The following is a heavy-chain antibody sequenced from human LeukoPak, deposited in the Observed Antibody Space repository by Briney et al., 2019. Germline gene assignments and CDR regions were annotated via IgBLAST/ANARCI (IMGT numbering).Heavy chain of an antibody. CDR2: TYYRSKWYT. D-gene: IGHD1-26*01. CDR1: GDSVSSNSAA. Sequence: SQTLSLTCAISGDSVSSNSAAWNWIRQSPSRGLEWLGRTYYRSKWYTDYAVSVKSRITINPDTSKNQFSLQLNSVAPEDTAVYYCARWEHTNRLFDPWGQGTLVTVSS. CDR3: ARWEHTNRLFDP. V-gene: IGHV6-1*01. J-gene: IGHJ5*02.